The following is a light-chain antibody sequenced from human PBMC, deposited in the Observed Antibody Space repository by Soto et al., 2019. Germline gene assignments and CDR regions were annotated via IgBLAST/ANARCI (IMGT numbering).Light chain of an antibody. CDR2: DAS. V-gene: IGKV3-11*01. J-gene: IGKJ5*01. CDR1: RSVRSY. CDR3: QQRYAWPPIT. Sequence: EIVLTQSPATLSLSPGERDTLSCRASRSVRSYLAWYQQKPGQAPRLLIYDASNRAAGIPARFSGSGSETDFTLTISNLEPEDFAGYYCQQRYAWPPITFGQGTRLEIK.